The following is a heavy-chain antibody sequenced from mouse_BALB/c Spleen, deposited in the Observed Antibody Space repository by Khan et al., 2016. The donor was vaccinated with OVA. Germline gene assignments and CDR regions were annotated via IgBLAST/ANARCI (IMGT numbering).Heavy chain of an antibody. V-gene: IGHV1S29*02. CDR3: ARSGNYDYDRFAY. J-gene: IGHJ3*01. D-gene: IGHD2-4*01. CDR2: IYPYNGGT. CDR1: GYTFTDYN. Sequence: EVKLVESGPELVKPGASVKISCKASGYTFTDYNMHWVKQSHGKSLEWIGYIYPYNGGTGYNQKFKSKATLTVDNSSSTAYMELRSLTSEDSAVYYCARSGNYDYDRFAYWGQGTLVTVSA.